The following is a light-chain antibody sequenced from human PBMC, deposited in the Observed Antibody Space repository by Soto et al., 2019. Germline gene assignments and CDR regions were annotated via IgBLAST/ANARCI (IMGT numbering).Light chain of an antibody. J-gene: IGKJ1*01. Sequence: EIVLTQSPGILSLSPGERATLSCRATQSISSGHLAWYQLKPGQAPRLLIYGAFSRATGIPDRFSGSGSGTGFNLTISRLEPDDVAVYYCQPDGSASRNFSKGTKVDSK. CDR2: GAF. CDR3: QPDGSASRN. V-gene: IGKV3-20*01. CDR1: QSISSGH.